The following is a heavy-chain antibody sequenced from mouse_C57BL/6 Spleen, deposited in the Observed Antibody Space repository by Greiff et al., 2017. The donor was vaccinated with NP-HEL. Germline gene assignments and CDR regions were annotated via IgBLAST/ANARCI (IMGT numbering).Heavy chain of an antibody. V-gene: IGHV5-4*01. Sequence: EVKLVESGGGLVKPGGSLKLSCAASGFTFSSSAMSWVRQTPEKRLEWVATISDGGSYTYYPDKVKGRFTIARDNAKNNLYLQLSHLRSEDTAMYYCSRDTPSTVVAHYYAMDYWGQGTSVTVSS. D-gene: IGHD1-1*01. J-gene: IGHJ4*01. CDR2: ISDGGSYT. CDR1: GFTFSSSA. CDR3: SRDTPSTVVAHYYAMDY.